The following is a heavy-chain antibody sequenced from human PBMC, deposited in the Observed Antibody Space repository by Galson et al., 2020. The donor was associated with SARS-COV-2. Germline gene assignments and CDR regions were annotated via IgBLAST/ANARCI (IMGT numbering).Heavy chain of an antibody. D-gene: IGHD5-18*01. CDR3: ARDRTGYSYYDY. CDR2: IYSGGTT. CDR1: GFTVSSNY. J-gene: IGHJ4*02. Sequence: GESLKISCAASGFTVSSNYMSWVRQAPGKGLEWVSVIYSGGTTYYADSVKGRFTISRDNSKNTLYLQMNSLRAEDTAVYYCARDRTGYSYYDYWGQGTLVTVSS. V-gene: IGHV3-53*01.